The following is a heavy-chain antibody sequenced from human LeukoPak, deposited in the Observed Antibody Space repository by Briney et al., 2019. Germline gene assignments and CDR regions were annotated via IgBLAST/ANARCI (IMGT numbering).Heavy chain of an antibody. CDR3: ARDPPKEGYPY. CDR1: GFTFSSYA. V-gene: IGHV3-30*14. CDR2: ISYDGSNK. Sequence: GRSLRLSCAASGFTFSSYAMHWVRQAPGKGLEWVAVISYDGSNKYYADSVKGRFTISRDNSKNTLYLQMNSLRAEDTAVYYCARDPPKEGYPYWGQGTLVTVSS. J-gene: IGHJ4*02. D-gene: IGHD1-1*01.